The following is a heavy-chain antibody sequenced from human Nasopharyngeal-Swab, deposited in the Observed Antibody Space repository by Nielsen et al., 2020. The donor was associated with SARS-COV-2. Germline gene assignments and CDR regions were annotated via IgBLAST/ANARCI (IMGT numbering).Heavy chain of an antibody. Sequence: ASVKVSCKASGYTFANYGVSWVRQAPGQGLEWMGWISVYNGNTGYAQNFQGRVTMTTDTSKNTGYLALRSLRSDDTAVYYCARGYGWHPDHWGQGTLVTVSS. CDR1: GYTFANYG. CDR3: ARGYGWHPDH. V-gene: IGHV1-18*01. J-gene: IGHJ4*02. D-gene: IGHD5-18*01. CDR2: ISVYNGNT.